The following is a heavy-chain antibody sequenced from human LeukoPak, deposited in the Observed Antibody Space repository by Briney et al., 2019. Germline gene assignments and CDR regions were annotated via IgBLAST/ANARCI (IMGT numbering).Heavy chain of an antibody. V-gene: IGHV1-58*02. CDR3: AANVKGITGAYYYYGMDV. CDR2: IVVGSGNT. D-gene: IGHD1-20*01. J-gene: IGHJ6*02. CDR1: GFTSTSSA. Sequence: ASVKVSCKASGFTSTSSAMQWVRQARGQRLEWIGWIVVGSGNTNYAQKFQERVTITRDMSTSTAYMELSSLRSEDTAVYYCAANVKGITGAYYYYGMDVWGQGTTVTVSS.